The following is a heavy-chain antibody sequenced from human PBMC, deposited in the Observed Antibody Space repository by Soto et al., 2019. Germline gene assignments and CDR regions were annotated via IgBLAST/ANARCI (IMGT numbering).Heavy chain of an antibody. CDR3: ATEGDSSGWYEATYGMDV. J-gene: IGHJ6*02. V-gene: IGHV4-34*01. CDR2: INHSGST. D-gene: IGHD6-19*01. CDR1: GGSFSGYY. Sequence: SETLSLTCAVYGGSFSGYYWGWIRQPPGKGLEWIGEINHSGSTNYNPSLKSRVTISVDTSKNQFSLKLSSVTAADTAVYYCATEGDSSGWYEATYGMDVWGQGTTVTVSS.